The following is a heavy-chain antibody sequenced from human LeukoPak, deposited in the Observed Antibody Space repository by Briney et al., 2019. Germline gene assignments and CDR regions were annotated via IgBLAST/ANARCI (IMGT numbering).Heavy chain of an antibody. J-gene: IGHJ4*02. Sequence: PGGSLRLSCTASGFTFSSYAMSWVRQAPGKGLEWVSVISGSGGSTFYGDSVKGRFTISRDNSKNTLYLQMNSLRAEDTAVYYSAKDGVVTITFEYWGQGTLVTVSS. CDR1: GFTFSSYA. CDR2: ISGSGGST. CDR3: AKDGVVTITFEY. V-gene: IGHV3-23*01. D-gene: IGHD3-16*01.